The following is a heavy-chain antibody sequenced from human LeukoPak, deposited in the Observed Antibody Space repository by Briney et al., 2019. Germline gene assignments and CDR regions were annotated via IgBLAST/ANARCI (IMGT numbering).Heavy chain of an antibody. V-gene: IGHV3-9*01. D-gene: IGHD6-13*01. Sequence: PGGSLRLSCAASGFTFDDYAMHWVRQAPGKGLEWVSGIGWNSGGIVYADSVKGRFIISRDNAKNSLYLQMNSLGAEDTALYYCVKVTAAGFVDHWGQGTLVTVSS. CDR2: IGWNSGGI. CDR3: VKVTAAGFVDH. CDR1: GFTFDDYA. J-gene: IGHJ4*02.